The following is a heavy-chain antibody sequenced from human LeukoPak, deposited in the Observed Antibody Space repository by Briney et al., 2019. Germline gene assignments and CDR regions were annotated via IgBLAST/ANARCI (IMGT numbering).Heavy chain of an antibody. CDR2: IYYSGST. D-gene: IGHD6-13*01. Sequence: PSETLSLTCTVSGGSVSSGRYYWSWIRQPPRKGLEWIGYIYYSGSTNYNPSLKSRASISVDTSKNQFSLKLGSVTAADTAVYYCAREEYTSSWYYYFVLWGRGTLVTVSS. J-gene: IGHJ2*01. CDR3: AREEYTSSWYYYFVL. V-gene: IGHV4-61*01. CDR1: GGSVSSGRYY.